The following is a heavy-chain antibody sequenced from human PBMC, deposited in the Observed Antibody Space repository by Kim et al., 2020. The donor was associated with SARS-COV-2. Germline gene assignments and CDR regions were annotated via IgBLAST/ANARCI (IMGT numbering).Heavy chain of an antibody. CDR3: AGPFGSGSFFDY. Sequence: SNPSLKSRVTISIDTSKNQFSLKLGSVTAADTAVYYCAGPFGSGSFFDYWGQGTLVTVSS. D-gene: IGHD3-10*01. V-gene: IGHV4-39*01. J-gene: IGHJ4*02.